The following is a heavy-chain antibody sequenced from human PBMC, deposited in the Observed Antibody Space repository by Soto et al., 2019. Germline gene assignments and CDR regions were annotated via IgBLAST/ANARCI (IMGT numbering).Heavy chain of an antibody. CDR3: AREAEVGYDYIWGSSLVT. CDR2: ISAYNGNT. V-gene: IGHV1-18*01. CDR1: GYTFTSYG. D-gene: IGHD3-16*01. J-gene: IGHJ5*02. Sequence: QVQLVQSGAEVKKPGASVKVSCKASGYTFTSYGISWVRQAPGQGLEWMGWISAYNGNTNYAQKLQGRVTMTTDTATSTAYMELRSLRSDDTAVYYCAREAEVGYDYIWGSSLVTWGQGTLVTVSS.